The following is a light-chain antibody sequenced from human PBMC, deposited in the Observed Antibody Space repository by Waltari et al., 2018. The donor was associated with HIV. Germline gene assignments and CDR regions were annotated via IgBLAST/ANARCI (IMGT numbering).Light chain of an antibody. V-gene: IGLV3-1*01. J-gene: IGLJ2*01. CDR1: KLGDKY. CDR2: QHN. Sequence: SYELTQPPSVPVSPGQTASITCSGDKLGDKYACWYQQKPGQSPLLVIYQHNKRPSGIPERFSGSNSGNTATLTISGTQAMDEADYFCQAWDSSNVVFGGGTKLTVL. CDR3: QAWDSSNVV.